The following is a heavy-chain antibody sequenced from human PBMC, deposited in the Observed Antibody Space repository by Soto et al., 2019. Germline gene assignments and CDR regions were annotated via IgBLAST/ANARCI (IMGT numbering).Heavy chain of an antibody. V-gene: IGHV1-2*02. D-gene: IGHD4-4*01. CDR2: INPNSGGT. Sequence: SVEVSCKASGYTFTGYYMRWVRQAPGQGLEWMGWINPNSGGTNYAQKFQGRVTMTRDTSISTAYMELSRLRSDDTAVYYCARSAHYSNSPFYRGQGTLVTVSS. CDR3: ARSAHYSNSPFY. CDR1: GYTFTGYY. J-gene: IGHJ4*02.